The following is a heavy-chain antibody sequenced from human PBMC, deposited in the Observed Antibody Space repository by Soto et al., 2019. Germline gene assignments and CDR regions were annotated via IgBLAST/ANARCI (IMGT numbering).Heavy chain of an antibody. V-gene: IGHV1-69*13. CDR2: IIPIFGTA. J-gene: IGHJ6*02. CDR3: ARETYYYDSSGYVPPNYYGMDV. CDR1: GGTFSSYA. Sequence: SVKVSCKASGGTFSSYAISWVRQAPGQGLEWMGGIIPIFGTANYAQKFQGRVTITADESTSTAYMELSSLRSEDTAVYYCARETYYYDSSGYVPPNYYGMDVWGQGTTVTVSS. D-gene: IGHD3-22*01.